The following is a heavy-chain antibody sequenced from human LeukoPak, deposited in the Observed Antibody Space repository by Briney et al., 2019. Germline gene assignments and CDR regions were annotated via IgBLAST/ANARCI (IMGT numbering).Heavy chain of an antibody. V-gene: IGHV3-20*04. CDR3: ARDCSSTSCYTFDY. CDR1: GFTVSSNY. D-gene: IGHD2-2*02. J-gene: IGHJ4*02. Sequence: GGSLRLSCAASGFTVSSNYMSWVRQAPGKGLEWVSGINWNGGSTGYADSVKGRFTISRDNAKNSLYLQMNSLRAEDTALYYCARDCSSTSCYTFDYWGQGTLVTVSS. CDR2: INWNGGST.